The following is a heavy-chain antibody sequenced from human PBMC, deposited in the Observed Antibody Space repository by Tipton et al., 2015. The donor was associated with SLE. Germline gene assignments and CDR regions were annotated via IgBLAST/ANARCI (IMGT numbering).Heavy chain of an antibody. CDR1: GGSISSNY. D-gene: IGHD5/OR15-5a*01. J-gene: IGHJ6*02. Sequence: TLSLTCSVSGGSISSNYWIWIRQPPGKGLEWIGYISYGGGTNYNSSLKSRVTMSVDTAKNQFSLKLPSVTAADTAVYYCARGMLTWRGAIVGVYVWGQGPTVNVSS. V-gene: IGHV4-59*08. CDR2: ISYGGGT. CDR3: ARGMLTWRGAIVGVYV.